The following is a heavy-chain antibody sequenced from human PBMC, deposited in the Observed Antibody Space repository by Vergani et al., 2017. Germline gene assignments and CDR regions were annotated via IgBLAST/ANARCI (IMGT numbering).Heavy chain of an antibody. J-gene: IGHJ3*02. CDR1: GGTFSSYA. CDR2: IIPIFGTA. Sequence: QVQLVQSGAEVKKPGSSVKVSCKASGGTFSSYAISWVRQAPGQGLEWMGGIIPIFGTANYAQKFQGRVTITADESTSTAYMELSSLRSEDTAVYYCARETTYCSGGSCYSEYAFDIWGQGTMVTVSS. CDR3: ARETTYCSGGSCYSEYAFDI. D-gene: IGHD2-15*01. V-gene: IGHV1-69*01.